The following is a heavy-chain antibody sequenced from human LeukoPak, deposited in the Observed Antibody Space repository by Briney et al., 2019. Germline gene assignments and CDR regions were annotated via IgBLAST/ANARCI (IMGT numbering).Heavy chain of an antibody. CDR1: GFTFSDYG. D-gene: IGHD2-2*01. J-gene: IGHJ4*02. CDR3: AKAGCSSASCYQNN. Sequence: PGGSLRLSCAASGFTFSDYGMHWVRQAPGKGLEWVAVISYNGTIKYYADSVKGRFTISRDNSKKTLYLQMSSLRAEDTALYFCAKAGCSSASCYQNNWGQGTLVTVSS. V-gene: IGHV3-30*18. CDR2: ISYNGTIK.